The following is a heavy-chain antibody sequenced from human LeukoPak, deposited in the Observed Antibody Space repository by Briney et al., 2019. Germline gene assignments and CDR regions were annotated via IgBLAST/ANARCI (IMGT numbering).Heavy chain of an antibody. J-gene: IGHJ5*02. V-gene: IGHV3-30*03. D-gene: IGHD4-11*01. Sequence: PGRSLRLSCVASGYTFSTYGMHWIRQAPGKGLEWVAVISSDGSDKYYADSVKGRFTISRDNSKNTLYLQMNSLRAEDTAVYYCGRLHPTDNWFDPWGQGTLVTVSS. CDR3: GRLHPTDNWFDP. CDR2: ISSDGSDK. CDR1: GYTFSTYG.